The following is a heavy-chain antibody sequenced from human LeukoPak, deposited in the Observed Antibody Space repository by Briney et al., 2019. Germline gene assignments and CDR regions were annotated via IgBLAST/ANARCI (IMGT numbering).Heavy chain of an antibody. J-gene: IGHJ4*02. CDR1: GFSFDDYA. CDR2: LSWDGGTA. V-gene: IGHV3-43D*04. Sequence: GGSLRLSCAASGFSFDDYAMHWVRQTPGKGLEWVSLLSWDGGTAYYADSVKGRFTISRDNAKNSLYLQMNSLRAEDTAVYYCARDVSSSSAEGYWGQGTLVTVSS. D-gene: IGHD6-6*01. CDR3: ARDVSSSSAEGY.